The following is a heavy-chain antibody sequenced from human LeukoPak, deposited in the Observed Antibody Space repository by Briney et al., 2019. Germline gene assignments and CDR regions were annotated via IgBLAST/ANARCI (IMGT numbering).Heavy chain of an antibody. J-gene: IGHJ4*02. CDR1: GFTFSRYG. Sequence: GGSLRLSCAASGFTFSRYGIHWIRLPSGKGLEWVALISYDGSDKFFADSVRGRFTISRDNSKNTLYLQMNSLRVEDTAVYYCAKDLATKYSLDYWGQGILVTVSS. CDR2: ISYDGSDK. V-gene: IGHV3-30*18. D-gene: IGHD5-12*01. CDR3: AKDLATKYSLDY.